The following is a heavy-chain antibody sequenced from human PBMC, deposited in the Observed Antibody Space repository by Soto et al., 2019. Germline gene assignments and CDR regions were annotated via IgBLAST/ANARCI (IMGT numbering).Heavy chain of an antibody. CDR2: INAGNGNT. J-gene: IGHJ4*02. Sequence: QVQLVQSGAEVKKPGASVKVSCKASGYTFTSYAMHWVRQAPGQRLEWMGWINAGNGNTKYSQKFQGRVTITRDTSASTAYMELSSLRSEDTAVYYCAGDHPATAIAYDYWGQGTLVTVSS. CDR1: GYTFTSYA. CDR3: AGDHPATAIAYDY. D-gene: IGHD5-18*01. V-gene: IGHV1-3*01.